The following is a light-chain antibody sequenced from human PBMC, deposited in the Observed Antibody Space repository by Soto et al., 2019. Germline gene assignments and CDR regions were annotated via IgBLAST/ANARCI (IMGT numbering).Light chain of an antibody. V-gene: IGLV1-44*01. Sequence: QSVLTQPPSTSGTLGQRVTISCSGSSSNIGSNTVSWFQQLRGTAPKLLIFRNYQRPSGVPDRFSGSESGASASLAISGLQSDDEADYYCAAWDDSLNGYVFGAGTKVPS. CDR1: SSNIGSNT. J-gene: IGLJ1*01. CDR3: AAWDDSLNGYV. CDR2: RNY.